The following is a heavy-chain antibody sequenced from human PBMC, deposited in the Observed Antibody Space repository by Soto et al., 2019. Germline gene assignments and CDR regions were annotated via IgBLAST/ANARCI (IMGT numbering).Heavy chain of an antibody. D-gene: IGHD4-17*01. CDR3: ASDDYGDYVIGY. V-gene: IGHV3-7*03. Sequence: GGSLRLSCAASGFTFSSYWMSWVRQAPGKGLEWVANIKQDGSEKYYVDSVKGRFTISRDNAKNSLYLQMNSLRAEDTAVYYCASDDYGDYVIGYWGQGTLVTAPQ. J-gene: IGHJ4*02. CDR2: IKQDGSEK. CDR1: GFTFSSYW.